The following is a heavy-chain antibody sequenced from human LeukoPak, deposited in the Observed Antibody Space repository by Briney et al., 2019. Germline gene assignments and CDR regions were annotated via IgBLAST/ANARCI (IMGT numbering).Heavy chain of an antibody. Sequence: PSQTLSLTCTVSGGSISSGSYYWSWIRHPARKGLEWIGRIYTSGSTNYNPSLKSRVTISVDTSKNQFSLKLSSVTAADTAVYYCARDRWEPSPLPFDWGQGTLVTVSS. CDR3: ARDRWEPSPLPFD. D-gene: IGHD4-23*01. CDR1: GGSISSGSYY. V-gene: IGHV4-61*02. J-gene: IGHJ4*02. CDR2: IYTSGST.